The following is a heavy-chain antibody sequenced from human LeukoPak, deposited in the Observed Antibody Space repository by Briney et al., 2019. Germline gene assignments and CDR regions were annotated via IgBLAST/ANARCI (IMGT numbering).Heavy chain of an antibody. CDR1: GGSISSYY. Sequence: SETLSLTCTVSGGSISSYYWSWIRQPPGKGLEWIGYIHTSGSTNYNPSLKSRVTISVDTSKNQFSLKLSSVTAADTAVYYCAKYPTPGRYSSSWLFDYWGQGTLVTVSS. J-gene: IGHJ4*02. D-gene: IGHD6-13*01. V-gene: IGHV4-4*09. CDR3: AKYPTPGRYSSSWLFDY. CDR2: IHTSGST.